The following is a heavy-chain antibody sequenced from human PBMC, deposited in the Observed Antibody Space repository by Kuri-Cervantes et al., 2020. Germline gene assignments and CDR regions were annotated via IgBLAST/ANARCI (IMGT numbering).Heavy chain of an antibody. CDR2: INAHIGDT. D-gene: IGHD2/OR15-2a*01. CDR3: ARGYVTTFVDAFDI. Sequence: ASVKVSCKASGYTFTTSGIHWVRQAPGQGLEWMGWINAHIGDTKYVQKFQGRVTMTTDTSTSTVYMELSSLRSEDTAVYYCARGYVTTFVDAFDIWGQGTMVTVSS. J-gene: IGHJ3*02. CDR1: GYTFTTSG. V-gene: IGHV1-18*01.